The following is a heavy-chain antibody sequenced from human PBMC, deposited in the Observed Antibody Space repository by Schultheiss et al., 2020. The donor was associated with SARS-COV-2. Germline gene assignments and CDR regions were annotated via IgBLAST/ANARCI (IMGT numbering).Heavy chain of an antibody. D-gene: IGHD3-9*01. J-gene: IGHJ4*02. CDR3: AMRGIARLTS. CDR2: IYYSGST. CDR1: GGSISSGGYS. Sequence: LRLSCAVSGGSISSGGYSWSWIRQPPGKGLEWIGYIYYSGSTYYNPSLKSRVTISVDTSKNQFSLKLSSVTAADTAVYYCAMRGIARLTSWGQGTLVTVSS. V-gene: IGHV4-31*11.